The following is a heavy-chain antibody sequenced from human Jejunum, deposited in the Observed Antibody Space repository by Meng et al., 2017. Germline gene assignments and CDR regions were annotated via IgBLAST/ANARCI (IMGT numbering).Heavy chain of an antibody. D-gene: IGHD2-2*01. CDR1: GYIFTSQS. J-gene: IGHJ4*02. Sequence: ASVNVSCKASGYIFTSQSLNWVRQAPGQGLEWIGWINTNTGNSDYAPGFAGRFVFSLDTSVNTAYLQITSLNTEDTAVYYCARHTSNFGLDFWGQGTLVTVSS. CDR3: ARHTSNFGLDF. CDR2: INTNTGNS. V-gene: IGHV7-4-1*02.